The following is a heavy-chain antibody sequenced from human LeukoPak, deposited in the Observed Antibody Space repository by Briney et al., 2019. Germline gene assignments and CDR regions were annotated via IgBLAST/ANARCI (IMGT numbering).Heavy chain of an antibody. CDR1: GYTFTTYD. CDR3: AREAKDSGTDY. D-gene: IGHD2-2*01. Sequence: ASVKVSCKASGYTFTTYDINWVRQATGQGLEWMGWMNPNSGNTGYAQEFQGRVTITRNTSISTAYMELSSLRSEDTAVYYCAREAKDSGTDYWGQGTLVTVSS. CDR2: MNPNSGNT. V-gene: IGHV1-8*03. J-gene: IGHJ4*02.